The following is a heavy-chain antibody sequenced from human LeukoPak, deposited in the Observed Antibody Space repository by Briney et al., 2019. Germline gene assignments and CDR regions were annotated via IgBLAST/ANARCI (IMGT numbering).Heavy chain of an antibody. Sequence: ASVKISCKASGYTFTSYGISWVRQAPGRGLEWMGWISAYNGDTNYAQNLQGRVTMTTDISTTTAYMELRTLRSDDTAVYYCARDYTPRIGFDTWGQGTMVTVSS. J-gene: IGHJ3*02. D-gene: IGHD1-14*01. CDR3: ARDYTPRIGFDT. CDR2: ISAYNGDT. CDR1: GYTFTSYG. V-gene: IGHV1-18*01.